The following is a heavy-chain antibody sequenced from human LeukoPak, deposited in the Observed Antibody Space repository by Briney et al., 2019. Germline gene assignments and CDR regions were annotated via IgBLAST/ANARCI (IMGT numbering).Heavy chain of an antibody. CDR3: ARDRDYGDYGGDY. Sequence: PGGSLRLSCAASGFTVSSNYMSWVRQAPGKGLEWVSVIYSGGSTYYADSVKGRFTISRDNSKNTLYLQMNSLRAEDTAVYYCARDRDYGDYGGDYWGQGTLVTVSS. D-gene: IGHD4-17*01. V-gene: IGHV3-66*01. J-gene: IGHJ4*02. CDR1: GFTVSSNY. CDR2: IYSGGST.